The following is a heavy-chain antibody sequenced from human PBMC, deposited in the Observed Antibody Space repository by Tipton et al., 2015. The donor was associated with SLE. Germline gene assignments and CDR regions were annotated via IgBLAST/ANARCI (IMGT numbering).Heavy chain of an antibody. CDR2: IYYSGST. CDR3: ARDPGDGTGVGYFDL. D-gene: IGHD3/OR15-3a*01. CDR1: GGSISSSSYY. J-gene: IGHJ2*01. Sequence: TLSLTCTVSGGSISSSSYYWGWIRQPPGKGLEWIGSIYYSGSTYYNPSLKSRVTRSVDTSKNQFSLKLSSVTAADTAVYYCARDPGDGTGVGYFDLWGRGTLVTVSS. V-gene: IGHV4-39*07.